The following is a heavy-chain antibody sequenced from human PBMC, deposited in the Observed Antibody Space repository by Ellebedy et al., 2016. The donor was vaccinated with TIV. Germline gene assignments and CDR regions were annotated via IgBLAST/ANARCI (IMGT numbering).Heavy chain of an antibody. D-gene: IGHD5-18*01. CDR2: IKSKTDGGAA. CDR1: GFTFSNAW. V-gene: IGHV3-15*01. J-gene: IGHJ4*02. CDR3: TTVYRYNYDSV. Sequence: LSLTCAASGFTFSNAWMNWVRQAPGKGLEWVGRIKSKTDGGAADYAAPVKGRFTISRDDSKNTLYLQMNSLKTEETAVYFCTTVYRYNYDSVWGQGTLVTVSS.